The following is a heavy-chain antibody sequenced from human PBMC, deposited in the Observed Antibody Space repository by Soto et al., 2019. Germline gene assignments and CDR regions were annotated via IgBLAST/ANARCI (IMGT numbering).Heavy chain of an antibody. CDR1: GGTFSSYT. Sequence: SVKVSCKASGGTFSSYTISWVRQAPGQGIEWMGRIIPILGIANYAQKFQGRVTITADKSTSTAYMELSSLRSEDTAVYYCARDRFVATIHYYYYMDVWGKGTTVTVSS. CDR3: ARDRFVATIHYYYYMDV. J-gene: IGHJ6*03. CDR2: IIPILGIA. D-gene: IGHD5-12*01. V-gene: IGHV1-69*04.